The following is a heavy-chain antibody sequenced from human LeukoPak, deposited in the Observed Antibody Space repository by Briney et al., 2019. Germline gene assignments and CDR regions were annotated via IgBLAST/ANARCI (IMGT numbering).Heavy chain of an antibody. CDR1: GGSVSSTTYF. V-gene: IGHV4-39*01. J-gene: IGHJ4*02. CDR3: ARYVVYGSGKYYFDY. Sequence: PSETLSLTCTVSGGSVSSTTYFWSWIRQPPGKGLEWIASINYSGSTYYNPSLKSRVTISVDPSENQFSLKLSSVTAADTAVYYCARYVVYGSGKYYFDYWGQGTLVSVFS. D-gene: IGHD3-10*01. CDR2: INYSGST.